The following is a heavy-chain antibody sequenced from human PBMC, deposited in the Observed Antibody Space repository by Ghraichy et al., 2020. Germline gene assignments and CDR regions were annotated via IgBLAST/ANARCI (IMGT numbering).Heavy chain of an antibody. J-gene: IGHJ4*01. V-gene: IGHV1-69*13. Sequence: SVKVSCKASGGTFSSYAISWVRQAPGQGLEWMGGIIPIFGTANYAQKFQGRVTITADESTSTAYMELSSLRSEDTAVYYCARDRGGSSGYFFDYWGQEPWSPSPQ. CDR2: IIPIFGTA. CDR1: GGTFSSYA. D-gene: IGHD3-22*01. CDR3: ARDRGGSSGYFFDY.